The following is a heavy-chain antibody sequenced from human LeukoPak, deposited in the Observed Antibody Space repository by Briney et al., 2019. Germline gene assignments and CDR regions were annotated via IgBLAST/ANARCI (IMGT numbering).Heavy chain of an antibody. CDR2: FDPEGGDT. V-gene: IGHV1-69-2*01. J-gene: IGHJ4*02. Sequence: ATVKLSCKTSGYIFTDHYMHWVRQAPGKGLEWMGRFDPEGGDTLYAEKFQGRVTITADTSTATSYMEVSSLTSKDTAVYYCATDAEYRITARKLDYWGQGTLVTVSA. CDR1: GYIFTDHY. D-gene: IGHD1-14*01. CDR3: ATDAEYRITARKLDY.